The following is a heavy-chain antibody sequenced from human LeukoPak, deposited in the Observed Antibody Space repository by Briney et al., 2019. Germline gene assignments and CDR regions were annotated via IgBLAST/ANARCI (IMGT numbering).Heavy chain of an antibody. V-gene: IGHV4-34*01. Sequence: SEALSLTCAVYGGSFSGYYWSWIRQPPGKGLEWIGEINHSGSTNYNPSLKSRVTISVDTSKNQFSLKLSSVTAADTAVYYCARGLRRLQYPRNCYYYMDVWGKGTTVTVSS. CDR1: GGSFSGYY. CDR2: INHSGST. CDR3: ARGLRRLQYPRNCYYYMDV. D-gene: IGHD4-11*01. J-gene: IGHJ6*03.